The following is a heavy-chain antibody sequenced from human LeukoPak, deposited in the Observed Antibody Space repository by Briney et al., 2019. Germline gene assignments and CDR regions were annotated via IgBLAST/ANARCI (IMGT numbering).Heavy chain of an antibody. V-gene: IGHV1-69*04. CDR3: ATTNDGGGYQWGDFFDF. Sequence: SVTVSFKASGGTSNSHAISWVRQAPGQGLEWMGRIIPNLGTTNRAQNFQDRVTLTADKSTNTAYMELTSLTSDDTAVYYCATTNDGGGYQWGDFFDFWGQGTLVTVSS. D-gene: IGHD3-22*01. CDR2: IIPNLGTT. CDR1: GGTSNSHA. J-gene: IGHJ4*02.